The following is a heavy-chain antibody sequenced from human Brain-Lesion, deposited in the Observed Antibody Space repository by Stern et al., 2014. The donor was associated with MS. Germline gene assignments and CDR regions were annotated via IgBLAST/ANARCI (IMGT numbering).Heavy chain of an antibody. CDR1: GYIFTGYY. Sequence: QDQLVQSGAEGKKPGASVKVSCKTSGYIFTGYYIHWVRQAPGHGLEWMACIKPQTGGTKYAQKFQGRVTMSRDTSISTAYVELSSLTSDDTAVYYCARDQRGITIFGVVTDYYYLGMDVWGQGTTVTVSS. J-gene: IGHJ6*02. D-gene: IGHD3-3*01. CDR2: IKPQTGGT. V-gene: IGHV1-2*02. CDR3: ARDQRGITIFGVVTDYYYLGMDV.